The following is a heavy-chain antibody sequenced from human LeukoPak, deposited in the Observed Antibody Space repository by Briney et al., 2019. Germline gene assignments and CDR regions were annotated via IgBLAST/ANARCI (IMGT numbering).Heavy chain of an antibody. CDR3: ARGPTGYSSSSLYFDY. V-gene: IGHV4-38-2*02. CDR1: GYSISSGYY. D-gene: IGHD6-6*01. CDR2: IYHSGST. J-gene: IGHJ4*02. Sequence: SETLSLTCTVSGYSISSGYYWGWIRQPPGRELEWIGSIYHSGSTYYNPSLKSRVTISVDTSKNQFSLKLSSVTAADTAVYYCARGPTGYSSSSLYFDYWAREPWSPSPQ.